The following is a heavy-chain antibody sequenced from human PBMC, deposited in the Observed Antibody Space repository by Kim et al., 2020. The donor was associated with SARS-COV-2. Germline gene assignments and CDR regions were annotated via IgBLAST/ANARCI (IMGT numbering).Heavy chain of an antibody. D-gene: IGHD6-13*01. V-gene: IGHV4-39*01. Sequence: TSYDPSLTIRVTISVATSKNQFSLKLSSVTAADTAVYYCARLFGIAAAGDWGQGTLVTVSS. CDR2: T. J-gene: IGHJ4*02. CDR3: ARLFGIAAAGD.